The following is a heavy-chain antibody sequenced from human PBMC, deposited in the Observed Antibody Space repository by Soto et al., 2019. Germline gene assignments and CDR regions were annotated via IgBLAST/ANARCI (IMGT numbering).Heavy chain of an antibody. Sequence: QVQLVQSGAEVKKPGSSVKVSCKVSGGTFSSYAISWVRQAPGQGLEWMGGIIPIFGTANYAQKFQGRVTITADESTSTAYMELSSLRSEDTAVYYCARSKRDIVVVVAATDYYYGMDVWGQGTTVTVSS. CDR1: GGTFSSYA. D-gene: IGHD2-15*01. J-gene: IGHJ6*02. CDR3: ARSKRDIVVVVAATDYYYGMDV. V-gene: IGHV1-69*01. CDR2: IIPIFGTA.